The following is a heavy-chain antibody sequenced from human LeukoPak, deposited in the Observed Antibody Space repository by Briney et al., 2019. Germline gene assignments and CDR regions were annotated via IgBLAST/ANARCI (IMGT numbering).Heavy chain of an antibody. D-gene: IGHD3-22*01. J-gene: IGHJ6*02. CDR2: INPNRGGT. Sequence: PGVSVKLSRRASVYTFTGYYMHCVRHPPARGLEWMGRINPNRGGTNYAQKFQGRVTMTRDTSISTAYMELGRLRSDDMAVYYCARGLSYCYCMDVWGQGTTVTVSS. CDR3: ARGLSYCYCMDV. V-gene: IGHV1-2*06. CDR1: VYTFTGYY.